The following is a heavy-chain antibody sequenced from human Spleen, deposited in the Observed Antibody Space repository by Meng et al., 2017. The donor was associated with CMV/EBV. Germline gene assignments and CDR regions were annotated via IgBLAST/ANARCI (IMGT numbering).Heavy chain of an antibody. V-gene: IGHV5-51*01. CDR3: ASHGYNNYFFDF. J-gene: IGHJ4*02. CDR2: IYPGDSDT. D-gene: IGHD5-24*01. CDR1: GYTFTTYW. Sequence: GESLKISCKPSGYTFTTYWIGWVRQIPGKGLEWMGVIYPGDSDTRYSPSFQGQVTISADKSVTTAYLQWTSLKASDTAVYYCASHGYNNYFFDFWGQGTLVTVSS.